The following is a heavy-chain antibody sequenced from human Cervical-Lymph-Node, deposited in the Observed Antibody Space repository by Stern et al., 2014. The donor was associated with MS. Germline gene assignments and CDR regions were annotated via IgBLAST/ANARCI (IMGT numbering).Heavy chain of an antibody. D-gene: IGHD6-19*01. Sequence: QVQLQESCPGLVKPSETLSLTCTVSGCSISSYYWSWIRPPPGKGLEWIGYIYYSGNTNYNPSLKSRVTISVDTSKNHFSLRLSSVTAADTAVYYCARGLGWFDPWGQGTLVTVSS. CDR1: GCSISSYY. V-gene: IGHV4-59*01. J-gene: IGHJ5*02. CDR3: ARGLGWFDP. CDR2: IYYSGNT.